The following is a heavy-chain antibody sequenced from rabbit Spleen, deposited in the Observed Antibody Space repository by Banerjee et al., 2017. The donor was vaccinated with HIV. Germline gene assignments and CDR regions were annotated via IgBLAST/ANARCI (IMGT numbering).Heavy chain of an antibody. J-gene: IGHJ6*01. D-gene: IGHD4-1*01. Sequence: QVVESGGGLVQPEGSLTLTCKASGIDFSRGYDMCWVRLAPGKGLEWIGCVFTGNLKTYYASWAKGRFTISKTSSTTVTLQMTSLTAADTATYFCARNYRGAWDLWGQGTLVTVS. CDR2: VFTGNLKT. CDR1: GIDFSRGYD. V-gene: IGHV1S45*01. CDR3: ARNYRGAWDL.